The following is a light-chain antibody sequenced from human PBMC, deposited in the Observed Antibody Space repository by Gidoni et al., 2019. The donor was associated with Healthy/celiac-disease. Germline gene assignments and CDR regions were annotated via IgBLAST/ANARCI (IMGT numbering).Light chain of an antibody. V-gene: IGKV3-20*01. CDR1: QNVSSSY. Sequence: EIVVTQSPGTLSLSPGERATLSCRASQNVSSSYLAWYQQKPGQAPRLLIYGASSRATGIPDRFSGSGSGTDFTLTISRLEPEDFAVYYCQQCDSSPGTFGQGTKVEIK. J-gene: IGKJ1*01. CDR2: GAS. CDR3: QQCDSSPGT.